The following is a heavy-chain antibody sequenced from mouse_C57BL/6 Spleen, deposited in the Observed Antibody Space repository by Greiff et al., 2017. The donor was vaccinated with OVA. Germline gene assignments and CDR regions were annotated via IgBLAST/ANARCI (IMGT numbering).Heavy chain of an antibody. J-gene: IGHJ4*01. V-gene: IGHV5-9*04. Sequence: EVKLVESGGGLVKPGGSLKLSCAASGFTFSSYTMSWVRQTPEKRLEWVATISGGGGNTYYPDSVKGRFTISRDNAKNTLYLQMSSLRSEDTAVYYCARHDYGSSYKAMDYWGQGTSVTVSA. CDR2: ISGGGGNT. CDR3: ARHDYGSSYKAMDY. D-gene: IGHD1-1*01. CDR1: GFTFSSYT.